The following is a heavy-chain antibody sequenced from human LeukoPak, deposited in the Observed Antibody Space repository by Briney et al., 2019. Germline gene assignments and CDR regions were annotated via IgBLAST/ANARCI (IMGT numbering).Heavy chain of an antibody. D-gene: IGHD6-13*01. Sequence: SVKVSCKASGFTFTSSAVQWVRQARGQRLEWIGWIVVGSGNTNYAQKFQERVTITRDMSTSTAYMELGSLRSEDTAVYYCAADWVAAAGALRYYYYMDVWGKGTTVTVSS. V-gene: IGHV1-58*01. CDR2: IVVGSGNT. CDR3: AADWVAAAGALRYYYYMDV. CDR1: GFTFTSSA. J-gene: IGHJ6*03.